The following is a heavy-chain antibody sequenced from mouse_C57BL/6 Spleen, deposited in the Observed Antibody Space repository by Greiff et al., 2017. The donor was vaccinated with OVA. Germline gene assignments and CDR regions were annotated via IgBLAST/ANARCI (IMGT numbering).Heavy chain of an antibody. D-gene: IGHD2-5*01. V-gene: IGHV1-15*01. CDR3: TRPRLYSNYLFAY. J-gene: IGHJ3*01. CDR2: IDPETGGT. CDR1: GYTFTDYE. Sequence: QVQLKESGAELVRPGASVTLSCKASGYTFTDYEMHWVKQTPVHGLEWIGAIDPETGGTAYNQKFKGKAILTADKSSSTAYMELRSLTSEDSAVYYCTRPRLYSNYLFAYWGQGTLVTVSA.